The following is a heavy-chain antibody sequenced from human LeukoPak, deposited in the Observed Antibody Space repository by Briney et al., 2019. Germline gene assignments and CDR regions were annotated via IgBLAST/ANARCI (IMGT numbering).Heavy chain of an antibody. D-gene: IGHD1-26*01. J-gene: IGHJ6*03. CDR3: ATGSRHESTSHHYIDV. Sequence: SVTLSLTCYVSGGSISGHYWSWIRQSAGKGLGWIRRIYTSGISNYNPSLKSRVSMSLDTSQTQFSLRLTSVTAADTALYFCATGSRHESTSHHYIDVWGKGATVTVSS. CDR2: IYTSGIS. CDR1: GGSISGHY. V-gene: IGHV4-4*07.